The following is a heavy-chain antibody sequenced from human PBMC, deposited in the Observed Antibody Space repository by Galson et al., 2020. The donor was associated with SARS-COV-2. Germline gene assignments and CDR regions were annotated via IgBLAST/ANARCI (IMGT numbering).Heavy chain of an antibody. V-gene: IGHV3-15*01. CDR2: VKSKTDGGTT. J-gene: IGHJ4*02. D-gene: IGHD4-17*01. Sequence: GGSLRLSCADYRFTLSTASMISVRQAPGKRLEWVGRVKSKTDGGTTDYAAPVKGRFIISRDDSKNTLYLQMDSLKTEDTAVYYCTWTTVTLQWDFWGQGTQVTVSS. CDR3: TWTTVTLQWDF. CDR1: RFTLSTAS.